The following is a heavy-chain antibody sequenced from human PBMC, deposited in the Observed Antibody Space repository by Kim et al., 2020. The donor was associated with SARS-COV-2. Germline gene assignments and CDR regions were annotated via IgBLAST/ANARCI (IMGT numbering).Heavy chain of an antibody. Sequence: DHTNPVKGRFTKPRDDSKNTLYLQMNSLKTEDAAVYYCTTASLLWFGELCYWGQGTLVTVSS. D-gene: IGHD3-10*01. J-gene: IGHJ4*02. V-gene: IGHV3-15*01. CDR3: TTASLLWFGELCY.